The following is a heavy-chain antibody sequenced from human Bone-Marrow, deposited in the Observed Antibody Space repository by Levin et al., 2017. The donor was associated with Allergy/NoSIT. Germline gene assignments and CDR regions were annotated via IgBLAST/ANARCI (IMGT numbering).Heavy chain of an antibody. Sequence: SVKVSCKASGGALSSYAFSWVRQAPGQGLEWMGGIIPIFGTTDFAQTFLDRVTITADESTSTVYMELSSLRSQDTAVYYCARGDYYVSERYYNGRYSYYYGIDVWGQGTTVTVSS. CDR2: IIPIFGTT. CDR3: ARGDYYVSERYYNGRYSYYYGIDV. CDR1: GGALSSYA. V-gene: IGHV1-69*13. D-gene: IGHD3-10*01. J-gene: IGHJ6*01.